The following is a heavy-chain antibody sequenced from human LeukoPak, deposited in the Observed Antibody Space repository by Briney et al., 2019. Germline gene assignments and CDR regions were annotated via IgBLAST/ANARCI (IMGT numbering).Heavy chain of an antibody. CDR1: GFTFDDYA. D-gene: IGHD5-24*01. J-gene: IGHJ5*02. V-gene: IGHV3-9*01. Sequence: PGGSLRLSCAASGFTFDDYAMHWVRQAPGKGLEWVSGISWNGGSIGYADSVKGRFTISRDNAKNSLYLQMNSLRAEDTALYYCAKDRYKEMATGWFDPWGQGTLVTVSS. CDR2: ISWNGGSI. CDR3: AKDRYKEMATGWFDP.